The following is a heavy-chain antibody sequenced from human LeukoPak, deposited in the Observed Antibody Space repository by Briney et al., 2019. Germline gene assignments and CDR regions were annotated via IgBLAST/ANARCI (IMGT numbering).Heavy chain of an antibody. CDR2: IDWDDTK. J-gene: IGHJ4*02. Sequence: SGPALVKPTQTLTLTCSFSGFSLRTSEMCGSWIRQPPGKALEWLARIDWDDTKYYSTSLKTRLTISKDTSKNQVVLTMTNMDPEDTATYYCARTVYANSGFYYKPFDYWGQGTLVTVSS. CDR3: ARTVYANSGFYYKPFDY. V-gene: IGHV2-70*11. D-gene: IGHD3-22*01. CDR1: GFSLRTSEMC.